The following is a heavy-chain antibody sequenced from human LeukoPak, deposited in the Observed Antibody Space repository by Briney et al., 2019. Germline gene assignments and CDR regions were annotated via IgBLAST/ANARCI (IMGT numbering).Heavy chain of an antibody. J-gene: IGHJ5*01. CDR2: ISGSGAST. CDR3: AKDFYSSGWNWFDS. CDR1: GFTFSNYA. V-gene: IGHV3-23*01. D-gene: IGHD6-19*01. Sequence: GGSLRLSCAASGFTFSNYAMTWVRQAPGKGLEWVSSISGSGASTYYADSVKGRFTISRDNSKNTLHLQMNSLRADDTAVYYCAKDFYSSGWNWFDSWGQGALVTVSS.